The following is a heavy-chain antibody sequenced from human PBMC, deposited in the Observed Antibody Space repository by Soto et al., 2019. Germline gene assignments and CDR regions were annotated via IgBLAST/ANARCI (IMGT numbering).Heavy chain of an antibody. V-gene: IGHV1-8*01. CDR1: GYTFTSYD. J-gene: IGHJ6*02. CDR3: ASKAMPGPTGSYSYALDV. CDR2: MNPNTGNR. D-gene: IGHD2-2*01. Sequence: QVQLVQSGAEVKKPGASVKVSCRASGYTFTSYDINWVRQATGQWLEWMGWMNPNTGNRGTVKKFQGRVTMTRDTSTNTVYMELSSLRSDVTALYYCASKAMPGPTGSYSYALDVWGQGTAVTVSS.